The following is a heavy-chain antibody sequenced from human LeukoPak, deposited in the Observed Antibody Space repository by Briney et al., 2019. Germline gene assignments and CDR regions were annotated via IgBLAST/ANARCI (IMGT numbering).Heavy chain of an antibody. D-gene: IGHD6-19*01. CDR1: GYTFTSYG. CDR3: ARFRYSSPLFDY. J-gene: IGHJ4*02. Sequence: GASVKVSCKASGYTFTSYGISWVRQAPGQGLEWMGWITTYNGNTNYAQKLQGRVTMTADTSTSTAYMELRSLRSDDTAVYYCARFRYSSPLFDYWGQGTLVTVSS. CDR2: ITTYNGNT. V-gene: IGHV1-18*01.